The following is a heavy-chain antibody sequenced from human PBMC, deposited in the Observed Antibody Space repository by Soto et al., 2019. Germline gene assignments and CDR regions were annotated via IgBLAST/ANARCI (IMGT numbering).Heavy chain of an antibody. CDR3: ARGVEVGGHYYYYYGMDV. Sequence: GGSLRLSCAASGFTVSSNYMSWVRQAPGKGPEWVSVIYSGGSTYYADSVKGRFTISRDNSKNTLYLQMNSLRAEDTAVYYCARGVEVGGHYYYYYGMDVWGQGTTVTVSS. CDR2: IYSGGST. D-gene: IGHD3-10*01. CDR1: GFTVSSNY. V-gene: IGHV3-53*01. J-gene: IGHJ6*02.